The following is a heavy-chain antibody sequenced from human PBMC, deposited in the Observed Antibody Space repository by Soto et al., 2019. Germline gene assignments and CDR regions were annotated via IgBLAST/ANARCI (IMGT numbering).Heavy chain of an antibody. CDR1: GYTFTTYW. CDR2: IYPAESDT. J-gene: IGHJ3*02. Sequence: GESLRISCRVSGYTFTTYWIGWVRQMPGKGLEWMGIIYPAESDTRYSPSFQGQVTVSADKSISTAYLQWSSLKASDTAMYYCARRAAQYYYDSSGYRSAFDIWGQGTMVTVSS. D-gene: IGHD3-22*01. V-gene: IGHV5-51*01. CDR3: ARRAAQYYYDSSGYRSAFDI.